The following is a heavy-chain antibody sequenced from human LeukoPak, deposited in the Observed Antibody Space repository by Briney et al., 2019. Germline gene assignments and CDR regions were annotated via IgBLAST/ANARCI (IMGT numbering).Heavy chain of an antibody. CDR3: ARVWELSDAFDI. CDR1: GGSISSSSYY. Sequence: PSETLSLTCSDSGGSISSSSYYWGSIRQPPGKGLEWIGSIYYSGSTPYNPSLKSRVTISVDTSKNQFSLKLSSVTAADAAVYYCARVWELSDAFDIWGQGTMVTVSS. J-gene: IGHJ3*02. CDR2: IYYSGST. V-gene: IGHV4-39*07. D-gene: IGHD1-26*01.